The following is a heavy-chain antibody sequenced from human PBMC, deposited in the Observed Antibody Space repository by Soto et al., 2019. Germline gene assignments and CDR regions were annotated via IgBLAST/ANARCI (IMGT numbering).Heavy chain of an antibody. V-gene: IGHV4-30-2*01. CDR2: SYRGESP. CDR1: GGSVTSVSYS. CDR3: ARIPAP. Sequence: TLSLTCTVYGGSVTSVSYSCSWIRQPPGKGLEWIGYSYRGESPHYNPSLKSRVIISVDRSKNQFSLKLSSVTAADTAVYYCARIPAPWGQGPLVTVSS. J-gene: IGHJ5*02. D-gene: IGHD2-21*01.